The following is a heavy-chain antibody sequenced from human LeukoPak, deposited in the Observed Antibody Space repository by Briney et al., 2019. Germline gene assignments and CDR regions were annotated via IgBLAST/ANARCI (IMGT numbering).Heavy chain of an antibody. CDR3: ARGPRYNWNSNYFPFDY. D-gene: IGHD1-7*01. J-gene: IGHJ4*02. CDR2: ISDSGSAI. V-gene: IGHV3-11*04. Sequence: GGSLRLSCAASGFTFSDYYMSWFRQAPGKGLEWVSYISDSGSAISYAGSVKGRFTISRDNAKNSLYLQMNSLRVEDTAVYYCARGPRYNWNSNYFPFDYWGQGTLVTVSS. CDR1: GFTFSDYY.